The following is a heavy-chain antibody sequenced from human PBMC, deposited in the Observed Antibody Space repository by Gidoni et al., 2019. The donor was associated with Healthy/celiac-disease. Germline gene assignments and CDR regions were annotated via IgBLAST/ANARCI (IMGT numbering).Heavy chain of an antibody. CDR1: GGSISSGGYY. CDR3: ARDQGSSWSDETYYYYYGMDV. CDR2: IYYSGST. V-gene: IGHV4-31*03. J-gene: IGHJ6*02. D-gene: IGHD6-13*01. Sequence: QVQLQESGPGLVKPSQTLSLTCTVSGGSISSGGYYWSWIRQHPGKGLEWIGYIYYSGSTYYNPSLKSRVTISVDTSKNQYSLKLSSVTAADTAVYYYARDQGSSWSDETYYYYYGMDVWGQGTTVTVSS.